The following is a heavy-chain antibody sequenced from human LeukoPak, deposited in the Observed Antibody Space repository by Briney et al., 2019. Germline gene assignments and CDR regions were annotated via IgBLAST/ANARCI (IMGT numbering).Heavy chain of an antibody. Sequence: SETLSLTCAVYGGSFSGYYWNWIRQPPGKGLEWIGEINHSGSTNSNPSVKSRVTISVDRSKNQFSLKLSSVTAADTAVYYCARSNYGSGTSIDYWGQGTLVTVSS. CDR2: INHSGST. CDR1: GGSFSGYY. J-gene: IGHJ4*02. CDR3: ARSNYGSGTSIDY. D-gene: IGHD3-10*01. V-gene: IGHV4-34*01.